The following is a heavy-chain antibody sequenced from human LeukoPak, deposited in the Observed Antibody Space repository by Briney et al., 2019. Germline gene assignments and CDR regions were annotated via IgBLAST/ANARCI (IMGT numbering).Heavy chain of an antibody. V-gene: IGHV4-39*07. D-gene: IGHD4-17*01. J-gene: IGHJ4*02. Sequence: PSETLSLTCTVSGGSISSSSYYWGWIRQPPGKGLEWIGSIYYSGSTYYNPSLKSRVTMSVDTSKNQFSLKLSSVTAADTAVYYCAREDYGDYYFDYWGQGTLVTVSS. CDR1: GGSISSSSYY. CDR2: IYYSGST. CDR3: AREDYGDYYFDY.